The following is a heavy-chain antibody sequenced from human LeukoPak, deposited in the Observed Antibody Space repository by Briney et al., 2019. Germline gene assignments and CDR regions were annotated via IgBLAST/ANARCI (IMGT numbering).Heavy chain of an antibody. Sequence: PSEPLSLPCAVYGGSFSGYYWSWIRHPPGRGLEWIGEINHSGSTNYNPSLKSRVTISVDTPKNQFSLKLSSVTAADTAVYYCATSLRTMVRVKEPNWFDPWGQGTLVTVSS. J-gene: IGHJ5*02. CDR3: ATSLRTMVRVKEPNWFDP. CDR1: GGSFSGYY. D-gene: IGHD3-10*01. V-gene: IGHV4-34*01. CDR2: INHSGST.